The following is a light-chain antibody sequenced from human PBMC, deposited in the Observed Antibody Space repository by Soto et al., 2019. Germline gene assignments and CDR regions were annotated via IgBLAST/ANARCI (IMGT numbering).Light chain of an antibody. CDR3: QSYDRRLSGSEV. CDR1: SSNIGINT. CDR2: TDN. Sequence: QSVLTQPPSASGTPGQRVTISCSGGSSNIGINTVNWYQQLPGTAPKVLIYTDNQRPSGVPDRFSGSKSGTSASLAINGLQSGDEADYYCQSYDRRLSGSEVFGTGTKLTVL. J-gene: IGLJ1*01. V-gene: IGLV1-44*01.